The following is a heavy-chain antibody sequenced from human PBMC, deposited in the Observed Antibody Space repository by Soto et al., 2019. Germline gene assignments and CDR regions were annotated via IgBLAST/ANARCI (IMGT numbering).Heavy chain of an antibody. CDR1: GGTFSSYA. J-gene: IGHJ3*02. Sequence: ASVKVSCKASGGTFSSYAISWVRQAPGQGLEWMGGIIPIFGTANYAQKFQGRVTITADKSTSTAYMELSSLRSVDTAVYYCARPDTAMVRDDAFDIWGQGTMVTVSS. CDR3: ARPDTAMVRDDAFDI. CDR2: IIPIFGTA. D-gene: IGHD5-18*01. V-gene: IGHV1-69*06.